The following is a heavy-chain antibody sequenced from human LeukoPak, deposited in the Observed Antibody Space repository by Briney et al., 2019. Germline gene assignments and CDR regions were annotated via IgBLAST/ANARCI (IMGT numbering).Heavy chain of an antibody. CDR1: GFTFSSYA. CDR2: NGGSGDST. J-gene: IGHJ4*02. Sequence: PGASLRLSCAASGFTFSSYAMSLVRQAPGKGLEWVSVNGGSGDSTYYADSVKGRFTISRDNSKNTLYLQMNGLRAEDTAAYRCAKALTGINPPFDNWGQGTLVTVSS. V-gene: IGHV3-23*01. D-gene: IGHD1-20*01. CDR3: AKALTGINPPFDN.